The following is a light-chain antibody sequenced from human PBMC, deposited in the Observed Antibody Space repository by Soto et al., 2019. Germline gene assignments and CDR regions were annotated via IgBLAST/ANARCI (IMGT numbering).Light chain of an antibody. Sequence: QSALTQPPSASGSPGQSVTISCTGTSSDVGHYNYVSWYQQHPGKAPTLMIYEDGKRPSGVPDRFSGSKYVNTASLTVSGLQAEDEADYYCSSYAGGNRVFGTGTKLTVL. J-gene: IGLJ1*01. CDR1: SSDVGHYNY. V-gene: IGLV2-8*01. CDR2: EDG. CDR3: SSYAGGNRV.